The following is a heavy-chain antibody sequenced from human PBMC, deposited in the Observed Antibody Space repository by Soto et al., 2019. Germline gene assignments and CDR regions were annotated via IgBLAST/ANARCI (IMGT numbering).Heavy chain of an antibody. Sequence: SETLSLTCTVSGGSISSYYWGWIWQPQGKGLEWIGYIYYSGSTNYNPSLKSRVTISVDTSKNQFSLKLSSVTAADTAVYYCARASPRRITIFGVVPRNNWFDPWGQGTQVTVSS. CDR2: IYYSGST. V-gene: IGHV4-59*01. J-gene: IGHJ5*02. CDR3: ARASPRRITIFGVVPRNNWFDP. CDR1: GGSISSYY. D-gene: IGHD3-3*01.